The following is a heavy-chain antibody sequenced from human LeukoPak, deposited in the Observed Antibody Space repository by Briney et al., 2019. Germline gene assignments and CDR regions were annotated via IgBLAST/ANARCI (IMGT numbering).Heavy chain of an antibody. CDR3: AKGRLVVVAADAFDI. J-gene: IGHJ3*02. CDR1: GFTFDDYA. D-gene: IGHD2-15*01. V-gene: IGHV3-9*01. CDR2: ISWNSGSI. Sequence: PGGSLRLSCEASGFTFDDYAMHWVRQAPGKGLEWVSGISWNSGSIGYADSVKGRFTISRDNAKNSLYLQMNSLRAEDTALYYCAKGRLVVVAADAFDIWGQGTMVTVSS.